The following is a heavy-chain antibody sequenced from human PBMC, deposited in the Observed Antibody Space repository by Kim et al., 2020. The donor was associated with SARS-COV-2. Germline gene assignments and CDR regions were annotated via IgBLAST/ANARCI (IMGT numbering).Heavy chain of an antibody. D-gene: IGHD3-9*01. Sequence: SETLSLTCSVSGASINSTSHYWAWIRQPPGKGLEWIGTFFYPGSSTCDPSLKTRVSISIDTSKNRFSLKLSSVTAADTAVYYCSRLSRRAALTGYYSLWGQGILVTVSS. CDR2: FFYPGSS. CDR3: SRLSRRAALTGYYSL. V-gene: IGHV4-39*01. CDR1: GASINSTSHY. J-gene: IGHJ4*02.